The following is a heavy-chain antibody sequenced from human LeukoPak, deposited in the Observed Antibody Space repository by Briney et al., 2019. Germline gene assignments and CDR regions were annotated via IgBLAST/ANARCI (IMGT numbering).Heavy chain of an antibody. D-gene: IGHD5-12*01. V-gene: IGHV3-23*01. CDR1: GFTFSSYA. Sequence: GGSLRLSCAASGFTFSSYAMSWVRQAPGKGLEWVSAISGSGGSTYYADSVKGRFTISRGNSKNTLYLQMNSLRAEDTAVYYCAKAEIVATPGDEGWAIDFDYWGQGTLVTVSS. CDR2: ISGSGGST. CDR3: AKAEIVATPGDEGWAIDFDY. J-gene: IGHJ4*02.